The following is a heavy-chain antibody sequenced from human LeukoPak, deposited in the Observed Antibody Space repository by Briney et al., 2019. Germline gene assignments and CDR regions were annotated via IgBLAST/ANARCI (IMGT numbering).Heavy chain of an antibody. Sequence: ASVKVSCKASGGTFSSYAISWVRQAPGQGLEWMGGIIPIFGTANYAQKFQGRVTITADESTSTAYMELSSLRSEDTAVYYCARDGRELPPLEDYYYYGMDVWGQGTTVTVSS. D-gene: IGHD1-26*01. V-gene: IGHV1-69*13. CDR1: GGTFSSYA. CDR3: ARDGRELPPLEDYYYYGMDV. J-gene: IGHJ6*02. CDR2: IIPIFGTA.